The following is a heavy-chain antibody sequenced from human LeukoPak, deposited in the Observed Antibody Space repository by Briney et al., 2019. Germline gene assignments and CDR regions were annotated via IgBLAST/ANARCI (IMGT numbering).Heavy chain of an antibody. J-gene: IGHJ4*02. Sequence: ASVXXXCKAXGXTFTSXXXXWVRXXTXXGXEXMXXISAYNGNTNYAQKLQGRVTMTTDTSTSTAYMELRSLRSDDTAVYYCARDRDYYGSGSYYDYWGQGTLVTVSS. CDR3: ARDRDYYGSGSYYDY. V-gene: IGHV1-18*01. CDR2: ISAYNGNT. CDR1: GXTFTSXX. D-gene: IGHD3-10*01.